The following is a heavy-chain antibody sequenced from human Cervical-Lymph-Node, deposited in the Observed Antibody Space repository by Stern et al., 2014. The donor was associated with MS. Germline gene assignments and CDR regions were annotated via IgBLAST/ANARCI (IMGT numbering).Heavy chain of an antibody. CDR2: IIPVFRSA. D-gene: IGHD1-1*01. CDR3: ARDSERMTYLDY. V-gene: IGHV1-69*06. Sequence: QLVESGAEVKKPGSSVKVSCKASGGTFSSYAINWVRQAPGQGLEWMGGIIPVFRSANYAQKFQDRFTITADKSTSTAYMELSSLRSEDTAVYYCARDSERMTYLDYWGQGTLVTVSS. CDR1: GGTFSSYA. J-gene: IGHJ4*02.